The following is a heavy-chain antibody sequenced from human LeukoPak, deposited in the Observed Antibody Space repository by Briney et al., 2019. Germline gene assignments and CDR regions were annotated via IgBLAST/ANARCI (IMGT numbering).Heavy chain of an antibody. CDR3: AREGQYDSSGYYYLNGFDY. CDR2: IYYSGST. Sequence: PSETLSLTCTVSGGSISSYYWSWIRQPPGKGLEWIGYIYYSGSTNYNPSLKSRVTISVDTSKDQFSLKLSSVTAADTAVYYCAREGQYDSSGYYYLNGFDYWGQGTLVTASS. V-gene: IGHV4-59*12. J-gene: IGHJ4*02. CDR1: GGSISSYY. D-gene: IGHD3-22*01.